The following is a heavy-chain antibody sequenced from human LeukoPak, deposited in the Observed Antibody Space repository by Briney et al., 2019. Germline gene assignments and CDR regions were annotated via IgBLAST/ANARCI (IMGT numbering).Heavy chain of an antibody. J-gene: IGHJ3*02. Sequence: SETLSLTCTVSGGSISSYYWSWIRQPAGKGLEWIGRIYTSGSTNYNPSLKSRVTMSVDTSKNQSSLKLSSVTAADTAVYYCAREKPPIAVAGPDAFDIWGQGTMVTVSS. D-gene: IGHD6-19*01. CDR2: IYTSGST. CDR3: AREKPPIAVAGPDAFDI. CDR1: GGSISSYY. V-gene: IGHV4-4*07.